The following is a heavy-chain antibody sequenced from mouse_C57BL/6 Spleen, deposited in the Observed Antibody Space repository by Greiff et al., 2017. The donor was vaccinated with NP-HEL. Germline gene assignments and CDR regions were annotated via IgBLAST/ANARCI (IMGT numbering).Heavy chain of an antibody. V-gene: IGHV1-82*01. CDR1: GYAFSSSW. CDR3: AREGGYYEFAY. CDR2: IYPGDGDT. J-gene: IGHJ3*01. D-gene: IGHD2-3*01. Sequence: QVQLKQSGPELVKPGASVKISCKASGYAFSSSWMNWVKQRPGKGLEWIGRIYPGDGDTNYNGKFKGKATLTADKSSSTAYMQLSSLTSEDSAVYFCAREGGYYEFAYWGQGTLVTVSA.